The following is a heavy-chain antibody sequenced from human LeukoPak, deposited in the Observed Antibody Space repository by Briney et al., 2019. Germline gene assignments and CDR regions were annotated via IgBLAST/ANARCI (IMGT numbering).Heavy chain of an antibody. CDR1: GGSISSYY. V-gene: IGHV4-59*01. CDR2: IYYSGST. Sequence: SETLSLTCTVSGGSISSYYWSWIRQPPGKGLEWIGYIYYSGSTNYKPSLKSRVTISVDTSKNQFSLKLSSVTAADTAVYYCASDGYSAHDGLWGQGTLVTVPS. CDR3: ASDGYSAHDGL. J-gene: IGHJ4*02. D-gene: IGHD5-12*01.